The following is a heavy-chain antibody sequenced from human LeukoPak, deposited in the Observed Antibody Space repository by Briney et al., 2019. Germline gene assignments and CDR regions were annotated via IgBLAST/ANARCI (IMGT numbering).Heavy chain of an antibody. Sequence: ASVKVSRKASGYTFTSYGISWVRQAPGQGPEWMGWISAYNGNTNYAQNLQGRVTMTTATTTSTAYMELRSLRSDDTAVYYCARARTVAYYSYGMDVWGQGTTVTVSS. CDR1: GYTFTSYG. CDR3: ARARTVAYYSYGMDV. V-gene: IGHV1-18*01. D-gene: IGHD4-23*01. J-gene: IGHJ6*02. CDR2: ISAYNGNT.